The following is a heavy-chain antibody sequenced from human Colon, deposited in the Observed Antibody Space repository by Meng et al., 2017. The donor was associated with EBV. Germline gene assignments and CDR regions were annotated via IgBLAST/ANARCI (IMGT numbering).Heavy chain of an antibody. CDR2: IYYSGST. Sequence: GPGLVKPSLARPLTCTFSGGSVSSGGYYWTWIRPHPGWGLEWFWHIYYSGSTFYNPSLKRRVIISIDTSKNQFSLNLRSVTAADTAVYYCARVSSGWDFFDYWGQGTLVTVSS. CDR1: GGSVSSGGYY. D-gene: IGHD6-19*01. V-gene: IGHV4-31*03. CDR3: ARVSSGWDFFDY. J-gene: IGHJ4*02.